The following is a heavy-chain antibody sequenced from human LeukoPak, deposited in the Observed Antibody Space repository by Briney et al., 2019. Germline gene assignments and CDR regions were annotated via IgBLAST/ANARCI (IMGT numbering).Heavy chain of an antibody. CDR1: GFTFSSYA. V-gene: IGHV3-30-3*01. CDR3: VTDGGPNYYDTFDY. CDR2: ISYDGSNK. D-gene: IGHD3-22*01. Sequence: GRSLRLSCAASGFTFSSYAMHWVRQAPGKGLEWVAVISYDGSNKYYADSVKGRFTISRDNSKNTLYLQMSSLRAEDTAVYYCVTDGGPNYYDTFDYWGQGTLVTVSS. J-gene: IGHJ4*02.